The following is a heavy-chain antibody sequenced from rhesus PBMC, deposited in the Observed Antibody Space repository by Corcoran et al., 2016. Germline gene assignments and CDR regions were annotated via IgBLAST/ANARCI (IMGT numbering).Heavy chain of an antibody. V-gene: IGHV1S10*01. CDR3: ARGDPGRSYFDY. J-gene: IGHJ4*01. D-gene: IGHD6-13*01. Sequence: QVQLVQSGAEVKKPGSSVKVSCKASGFTFGSYAISWVRQAPGQGLEWMGWNIPLGGITNYAEKVQGRVTIPADTSTSTAYMELSSLRSEDTAVYYCARGDPGRSYFDYWGQGVLVTVSS. CDR1: GFTFGSYA. CDR2: NIPLGGIT.